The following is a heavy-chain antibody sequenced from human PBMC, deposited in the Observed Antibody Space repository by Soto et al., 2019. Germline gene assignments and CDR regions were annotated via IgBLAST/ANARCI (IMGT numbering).Heavy chain of an antibody. CDR3: VRVLDSRWYADL. J-gene: IGHJ2*01. D-gene: IGHD3-22*01. CDR2: IFYTGVT. Sequence: QVQLQESGPGLVKPSETLSLTCSVSGGSVSNASFYWTWIRQAPGTGLEYIGYIFYTGVTNYNPSIISRVTISLDTSKNHFSLKLNSMTAADTAVYYCVRVLDSRWYADLWGRGTLVAVSS. CDR1: GGSVSNASFY. V-gene: IGHV4-61*03.